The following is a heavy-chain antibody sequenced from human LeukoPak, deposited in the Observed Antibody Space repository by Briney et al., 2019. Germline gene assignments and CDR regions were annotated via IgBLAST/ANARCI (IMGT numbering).Heavy chain of an antibody. V-gene: IGHV4-39*01. CDR1: GGSISSSSYY. J-gene: IGHJ5*02. D-gene: IGHD2-2*01. Sequence: PSETLSLACTVSGGSISSSSYYWGWVRQPPGRGREWVGSIYYSGITYYNPSLNRRVTISVATSKNQFSLKLSSVTAADTAVYYCARHPYLGYCSSTSCPKYNWFDHWGQGTLVTVSS. CDR3: ARHPYLGYCSSTSCPKYNWFDH. CDR2: IYYSGIT.